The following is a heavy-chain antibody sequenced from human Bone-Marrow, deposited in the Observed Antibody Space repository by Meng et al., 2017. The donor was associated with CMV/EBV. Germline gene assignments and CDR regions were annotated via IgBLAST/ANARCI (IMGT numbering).Heavy chain of an antibody. CDR1: GFTFSHYS. CDR3: ARGGLVAAGRTAAGMDV. D-gene: IGHD6-13*01. J-gene: IGHJ6*01. CDR2: MSGSGTTI. Sequence: GGSLRLSCAASGFTFSHYSMNWVRQAPGKGLEWVAYMSGSGTTIDYEDSVKGRFTISRDNAKESLYLQMSSLRPDDTAVYYCARGGLVAAGRTAAGMDVWGQGNTVTVSS. V-gene: IGHV3-11*01.